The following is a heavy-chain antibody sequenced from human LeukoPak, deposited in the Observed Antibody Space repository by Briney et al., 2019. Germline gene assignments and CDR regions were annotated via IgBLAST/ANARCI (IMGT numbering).Heavy chain of an antibody. D-gene: IGHD1-26*01. J-gene: IGHJ4*02. CDR3: AKSPWEILPDYFDY. V-gene: IGHV3-30-3*02. Sequence: GGSLRLSCAASGFTFSSYAMHWVRQAPGKGLEWVAVISYDGSNKYYADSVKGRFTISRDNSKNTLYLQMNSLRAEDTAVYYCAKSPWEILPDYFDYWGQGTLVIVSS. CDR1: GFTFSSYA. CDR2: ISYDGSNK.